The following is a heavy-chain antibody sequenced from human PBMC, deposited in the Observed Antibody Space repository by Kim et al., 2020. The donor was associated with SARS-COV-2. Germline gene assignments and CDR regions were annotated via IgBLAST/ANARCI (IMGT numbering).Heavy chain of an antibody. CDR1: GYTFTSYA. Sequence: ASVKVSCKASGYTFTSYAINWVRQAPGQGLEWMGWINTNTGNPTYAQGFTGRFVFSLDTSVSTAYLQISSLKPEDTAVYYCARDLLPREYHHVLTGYYGFDYWGQGTLVTVSS. D-gene: IGHD3-9*01. V-gene: IGHV7-4-1*02. CDR3: ARDLLPREYHHVLTGYYGFDY. J-gene: IGHJ4*02. CDR2: INTNTGNP.